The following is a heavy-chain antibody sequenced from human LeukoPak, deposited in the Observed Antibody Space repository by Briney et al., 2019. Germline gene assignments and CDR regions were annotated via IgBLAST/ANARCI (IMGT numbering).Heavy chain of an antibody. CDR3: ATTYNLNEGGIDY. CDR2: ISYSART. V-gene: IGHV4-59*08. Sequence: PSETLSLTCTVAGGSMSSYYWRWVRQPPGKGLEWIGYISYSARTNYHPSLNSRVPISVDTSKTQFSLKLSSVTAADTAVYYCATTYNLNEGGIDYWGQGTLVTVSS. CDR1: GGSMSSYY. D-gene: IGHD1-1*01. J-gene: IGHJ4*02.